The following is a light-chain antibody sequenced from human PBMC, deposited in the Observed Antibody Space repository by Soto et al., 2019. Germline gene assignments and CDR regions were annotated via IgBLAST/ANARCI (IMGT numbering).Light chain of an antibody. J-gene: IGKJ1*01. V-gene: IGKV3-15*01. CDR3: QQCNNWWT. CDR2: GAS. CDR1: QSVSSN. Sequence: EIVMTQSPATLSVSPGERATLSCRASQSVSSNLAWYQQKPGQAPRLLIYGASTRATGIPARFSGSGSGTEFTLTISSLQSEDFAVYYCQQCNNWWTFGQGTKVDI.